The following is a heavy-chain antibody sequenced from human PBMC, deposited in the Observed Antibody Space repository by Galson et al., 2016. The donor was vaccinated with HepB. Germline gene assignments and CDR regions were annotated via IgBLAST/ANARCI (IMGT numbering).Heavy chain of an antibody. CDR1: GFTFSSYG. D-gene: IGHD1-26*01. V-gene: IGHV3-33*01. Sequence: SLRLSCAAPGFTFSSYGMHWVRQAPGKGLEWVAVIWYDGSNKYYADSVKGRFTISRDNSKNTLYLQMNSLRAEDTAVYYCARDMDTGSYIIDSWGQGTLVTVSS. CDR3: ARDMDTGSYIIDS. J-gene: IGHJ4*02. CDR2: IWYDGSNK.